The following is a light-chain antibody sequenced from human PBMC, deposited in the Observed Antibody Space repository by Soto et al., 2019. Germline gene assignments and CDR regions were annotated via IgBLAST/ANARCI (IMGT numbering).Light chain of an antibody. CDR2: GAS. CDR3: QQYNDWPWP. CDR1: QGGSSS. V-gene: IGKV3-15*01. Sequence: IVMTQSPATLSVSPGERATLTFRASQGGSSSLAWYQQRPGQAPRLLIYGASSRATGIPARFSGSGSGTEFTLTISSLQSEDFAVYYCQQYNDWPWPFGQGTKV. J-gene: IGKJ1*01.